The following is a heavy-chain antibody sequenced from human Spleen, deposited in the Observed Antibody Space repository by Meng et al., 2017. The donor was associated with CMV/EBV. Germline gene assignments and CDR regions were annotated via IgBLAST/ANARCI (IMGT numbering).Heavy chain of an antibody. J-gene: IGHJ6*02. D-gene: IGHD1-14*01. Sequence: SETLSLTCAVYGGSFSGYYWSWIRQPPGKGLEWIGEINHSGSTNYNPSLKSRVTISVDTSKNQLSLKLSSVTAADTAVYYCARDPRNHLDGVDVWGQGTTVTVSS. CDR2: INHSGST. CDR3: ARDPRNHLDGVDV. CDR1: GGSFSGYY. V-gene: IGHV4-34*01.